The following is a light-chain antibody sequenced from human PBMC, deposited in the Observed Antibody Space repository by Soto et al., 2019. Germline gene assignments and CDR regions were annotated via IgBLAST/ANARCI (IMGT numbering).Light chain of an antibody. J-gene: IGKJ3*01. V-gene: IGKV1-39*01. CDR2: AAS. CDR3: QQSYNAPFN. CDR1: QPIDRY. Sequence: IPMTQSPSSLSASVGDTVTITCRASQPIDRYLNWFRQKSGQAPKLLMNAASTLRSGVPSRFSASGSGTDFTLTISSLQPEDYATYYCQQSYNAPFNFGPGTKVDIK.